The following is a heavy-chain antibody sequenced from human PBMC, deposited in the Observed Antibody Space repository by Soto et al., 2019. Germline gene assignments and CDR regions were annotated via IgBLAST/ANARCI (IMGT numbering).Heavy chain of an antibody. J-gene: IGHJ4*02. Sequence: LRLSCAASGFTFSSYAMTWVRQAPGKGLEWVSGIVGSGGTTDYADSVKGRFTISRDNSKNTLYLEMYSLRGEDTGVYYSAKTPGVIVVVTAFDHWGRGIPVTVSA. CDR2: IVGSGGTT. CDR3: AKTPGVIVVVTAFDH. CDR1: GFTFSSYA. D-gene: IGHD3-22*01. V-gene: IGHV3-23*01.